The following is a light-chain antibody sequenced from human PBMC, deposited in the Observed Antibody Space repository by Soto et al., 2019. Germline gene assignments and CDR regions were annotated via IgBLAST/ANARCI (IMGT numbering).Light chain of an antibody. V-gene: IGKV2-30*02. J-gene: IGKJ2*01. Sequence: EAVMTQSPLSLAVTLGQPASISCRSSQSLVHSSGHTYLNWFHQRPGQSPRRLIYKVSNRDSGVPDRFSGSASGTDFTLKISRVEAEDVGVYYCMQASHWPYTFGQGTKLEVE. CDR2: KVS. CDR1: QSLVHSSGHTY. CDR3: MQASHWPYT.